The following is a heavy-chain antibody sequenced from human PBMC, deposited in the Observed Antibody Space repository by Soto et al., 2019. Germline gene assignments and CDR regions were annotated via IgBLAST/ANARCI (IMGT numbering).Heavy chain of an antibody. D-gene: IGHD4-17*01. CDR3: AREYGDYSYGMDV. CDR2: IKSDGTTT. CDR1: GFTFSSYW. J-gene: IGHJ6*04. Sequence: LRLSCAASGFTFSSYWMHWVRQAPGKGLVWVSRIKSDGTTTSYADSVKGRFTISRDNAKNTLYLQMNSLRAEDTAVYYCAREYGDYSYGMDVWGKGPTVTVSS. V-gene: IGHV3-74*01.